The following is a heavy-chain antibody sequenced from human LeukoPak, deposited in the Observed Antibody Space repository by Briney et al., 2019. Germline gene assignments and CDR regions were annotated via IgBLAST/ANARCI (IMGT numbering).Heavy chain of an antibody. CDR1: GYTLTSYG. V-gene: IGHV1-18*01. J-gene: IGHJ6*02. Sequence: GASVKVSCKASGYTLTSYGISWVRQAPGQGLEWMGWISAYNGNTNYAQKLQGRVTMTTDTSTSTAYMELRSLRSDDTAVYYCAREHIVVVPAAISYYYGMDVWGQGTTVTVSS. CDR3: AREHIVVVPAAISYYYGMDV. CDR2: ISAYNGNT. D-gene: IGHD2-2*01.